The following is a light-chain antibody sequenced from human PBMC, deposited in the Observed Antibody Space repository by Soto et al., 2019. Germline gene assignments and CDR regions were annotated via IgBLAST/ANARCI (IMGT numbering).Light chain of an antibody. CDR2: DAS. J-gene: IGKJ1*01. Sequence: DIQMTQSPSTLSASVGDRVTITCRASQSISSWLAWYQQKLGKAPNLLIYDASTLESGVPSRFSGSGSGTEFALTISSLQPDDFATYYCQQYNTYWTFGQGTKVEIK. V-gene: IGKV1-5*01. CDR1: QSISSW. CDR3: QQYNTYWT.